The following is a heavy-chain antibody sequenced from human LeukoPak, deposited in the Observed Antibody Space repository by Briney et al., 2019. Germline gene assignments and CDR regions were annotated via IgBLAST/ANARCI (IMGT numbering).Heavy chain of an antibody. CDR2: ITGSGGWA. D-gene: IGHD4-17*01. J-gene: IGHJ3*02. Sequence: GGCLRLSCAASGLTFSSYAMMWLRQAPGQGLEWVSAITGSGGWALYADSVKGRFTISRDNSKNTLYLQMSSLRAEDTAVYYCAKDPNGDYIGAFDIWGQGTMVTVSS. CDR1: GLTFSSYA. CDR3: AKDPNGDYIGAFDI. V-gene: IGHV3-23*01.